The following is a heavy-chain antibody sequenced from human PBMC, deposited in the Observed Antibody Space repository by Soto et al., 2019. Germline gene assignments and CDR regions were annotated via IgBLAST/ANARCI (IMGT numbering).Heavy chain of an antibody. Sequence: QVQLVESGGGLVKPGGSLRLSCAASGFTVSDYYMSWIRQAPGKGLEWLSYSSNSGTYTRNAVSVKGRFSISRDNAKNSLYLQINSLRGEDTATYYCARSGDNYNVLDYWGQGTPVTVSS. CDR1: GFTVSDYY. V-gene: IGHV3-11*06. CDR2: SSNSGTYT. D-gene: IGHD3-10*02. CDR3: ARSGDNYNVLDY. J-gene: IGHJ4*02.